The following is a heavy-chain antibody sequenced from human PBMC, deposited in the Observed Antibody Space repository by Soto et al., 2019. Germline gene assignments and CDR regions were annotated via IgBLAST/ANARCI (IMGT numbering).Heavy chain of an antibody. J-gene: IGHJ6*02. V-gene: IGHV3-53*01. CDR3: ARKIPTNYQNYYYGMDV. CDR1: GFTVSSNY. Sequence: GGALNLFAAASGFTVSSNYMSWVRQAPGKGLEWVSVIYSGGSTYYADSVKGRFTISRDNSKNTLYLQMNSLRAEDTAVYYCARKIPTNYQNYYYGMDVWGRGTTVTVSS. CDR2: IYSGGST. D-gene: IGHD1-7*01.